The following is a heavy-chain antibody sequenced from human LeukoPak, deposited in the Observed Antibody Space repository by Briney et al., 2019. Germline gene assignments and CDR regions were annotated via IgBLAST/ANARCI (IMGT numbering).Heavy chain of an antibody. CDR3: ARHGDAFDI. CDR1: GGSISSYY. V-gene: IGHV4-59*05. Sequence: SETLSLTCTVSGGSISSYYWSWIRQPPGKGLEWIGSIYYSGSTYYNPSLKSRVTISVDTSKNQFSLKLSSVTAADTAVYYCARHGDAFDIWGQGTMVTVSS. J-gene: IGHJ3*02. CDR2: IYYSGST.